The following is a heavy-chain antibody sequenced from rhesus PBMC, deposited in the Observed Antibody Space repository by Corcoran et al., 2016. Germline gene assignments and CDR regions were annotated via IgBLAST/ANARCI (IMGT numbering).Heavy chain of an antibody. J-gene: IGHJ4*01. V-gene: IGHV4-173*01. D-gene: IGHD3-28*01. CDR3: ARDHTYYYDSGYY. Sequence: QLQLQESGPGLVKPSETLSLTCAVSGGSISSNYWSWIRQPPGKGLEWMGRISGSGGSTDYNPYLKSLVTISTDTSKNQCSLKLSSVTAADTAVYYCARDHTYYYDSGYYWGQGVLVTVSS. CDR1: GGSISSNY. CDR2: ISGSGGST.